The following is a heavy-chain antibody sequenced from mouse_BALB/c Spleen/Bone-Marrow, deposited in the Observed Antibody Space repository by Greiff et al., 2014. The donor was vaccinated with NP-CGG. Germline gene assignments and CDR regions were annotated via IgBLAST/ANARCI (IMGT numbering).Heavy chain of an antibody. CDR3: SPHPFDY. V-gene: IGHV6-6*01. J-gene: IGHJ2*01. CDR2: IRTKVDNYAT. Sequence: EVHLVESGGGLVQPGGSMKLSCAASGVTFSDTWMDWVRQSPEKGLGWVAEIRTKVDNYATYYAEPVKGRFTISRDDSKRSVHLQLNSLRAEDTGIYYCSPHPFDYWGQGTTLTVSS. CDR1: GVTFSDTW.